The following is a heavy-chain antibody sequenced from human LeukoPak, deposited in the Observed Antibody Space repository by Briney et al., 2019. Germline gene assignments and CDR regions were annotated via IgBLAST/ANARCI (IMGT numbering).Heavy chain of an antibody. J-gene: IGHJ4*02. Sequence: SETLSLTCSVSGGSITSGGSFWSWIRQHPGKGLEWIGYIYTSGTTYYNPSLKSRVTISIDASKNQLSLKLTSVTAADTAVYYCASPLYCTGDSCYDKRGQGTLVTVSS. CDR2: IYTSGTT. CDR1: GGSITSGGSF. V-gene: IGHV4-31*03. D-gene: IGHD2-15*01. CDR3: ASPLYCTGDSCYDK.